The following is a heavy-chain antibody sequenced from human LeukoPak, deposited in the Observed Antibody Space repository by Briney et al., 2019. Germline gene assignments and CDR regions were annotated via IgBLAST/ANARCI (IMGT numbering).Heavy chain of an antibody. J-gene: IGHJ4*02. CDR1: GFTFSSYG. D-gene: IGHD2-2*01. V-gene: IGHV3-33*06. CDR2: IWYDGSNK. CDR3: AKDIPPDCSSTSCYPPGFDY. Sequence: PGRSLRLSCAASGFTFSSYGMHWVRQAPGKGLEWVAVIWYDGSNKYYADSVNGRFTISRDNSKTTLYLQMNSLRAEDTAVYYCAKDIPPDCSSTSCYPPGFDYWGQGALVTVSS.